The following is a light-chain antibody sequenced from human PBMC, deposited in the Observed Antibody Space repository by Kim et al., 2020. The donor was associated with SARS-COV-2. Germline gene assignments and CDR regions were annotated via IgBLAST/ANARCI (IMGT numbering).Light chain of an antibody. Sequence: VAPGKTARITCGGNNIGSKSVHWYQQKPGQAPVLVIYYDSDRPSGIPERFSGSNSVNTATLTISRVEAGDEADYYCQVWDSSSDHVFGTGTKVTVL. CDR1: NIGSKS. V-gene: IGLV3-21*04. J-gene: IGLJ1*01. CDR3: QVWDSSSDHV. CDR2: YDS.